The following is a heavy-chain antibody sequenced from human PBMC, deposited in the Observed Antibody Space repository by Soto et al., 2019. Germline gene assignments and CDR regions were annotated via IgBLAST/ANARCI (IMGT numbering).Heavy chain of an antibody. Sequence: PSETLSLTCAVSGGSMSSGNWRSWVRQPPGKGLEWIGEIYHSGSTNYNPSLKSRLTISVDKFKNQFSLKLSSVTAADTAVYYCAIPAAGDFDFWGQGTLVTVSS. CDR2: IYHSGST. CDR3: AIPAAGDFDF. J-gene: IGHJ4*02. CDR1: GGSMSSGNW. D-gene: IGHD6-13*01. V-gene: IGHV4-4*02.